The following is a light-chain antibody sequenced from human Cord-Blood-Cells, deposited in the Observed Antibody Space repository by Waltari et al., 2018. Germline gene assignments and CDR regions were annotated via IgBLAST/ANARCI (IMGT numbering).Light chain of an antibody. CDR2: EVS. CDR3: CSYAGSSSWV. CDR1: SSDVGSSNL. Sequence: QSALTQPASVSGSPGQSITISCTGTSSDVGSSNLLSWYQQHPGKAPKFMIYEVSKRPSGVSNRFSGSKSGNTASLTISGLQAEDEADYYCCSYAGSSSWVFGGETKLTVL. J-gene: IGLJ3*02. V-gene: IGLV2-23*02.